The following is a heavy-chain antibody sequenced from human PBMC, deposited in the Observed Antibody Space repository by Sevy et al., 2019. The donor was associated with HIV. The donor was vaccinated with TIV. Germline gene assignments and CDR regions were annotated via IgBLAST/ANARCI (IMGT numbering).Heavy chain of an antibody. J-gene: IGHJ6*02. CDR1: GFTFSSYS. CDR2: ISSSSSTI. CDR3: ARDPRGVYADPYYYYGMDV. V-gene: IGHV3-48*02. Sequence: GGSLRLSCAASGFTFSSYSMNWVRQAPGKGLEWVSYISSSSSTIYYADSVKGRFTISRDNAKNSLYLQMNSLRDEDTAVYYCARDPRGVYADPYYYYGMDVWGQGATVTVSS. D-gene: IGHD3-10*01.